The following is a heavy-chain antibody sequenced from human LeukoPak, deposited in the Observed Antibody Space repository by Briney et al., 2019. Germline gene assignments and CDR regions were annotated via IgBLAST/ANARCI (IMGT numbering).Heavy chain of an antibody. V-gene: IGHV4-59*12. CDR1: GGSISSYY. CDR3: AREYSSGWIDY. Sequence: PSETLSLTCTVSGGSISSYYWSWIRQPPGKGLEWIGYIYYSGSTNYNPSLKSRVTISVDTSKNQFSLKLSSVTAADTAVYYCAREYSSGWIDYWGQGTLVTVSS. D-gene: IGHD6-19*01. J-gene: IGHJ4*02. CDR2: IYYSGST.